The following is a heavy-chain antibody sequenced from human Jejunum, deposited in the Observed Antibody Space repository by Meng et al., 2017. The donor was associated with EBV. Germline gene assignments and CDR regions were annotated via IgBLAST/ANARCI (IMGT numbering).Heavy chain of an antibody. D-gene: IGHD5-12*01. Sequence: HESCPVLVQPSGTLPLTVAVSGASISSSHWWSWVRQAPGEGLEWIGEIYYTGRTNYNPSLKSRVSMPIDKSKNQFSLNLNSVTVADTAVYYCATSMSGYSYGYSWGQGTLVTVSS. CDR2: IYYTGRT. J-gene: IGHJ5*02. V-gene: IGHV4-4*02. CDR3: ATSMSGYSYGYS. CDR1: GASISSSHW.